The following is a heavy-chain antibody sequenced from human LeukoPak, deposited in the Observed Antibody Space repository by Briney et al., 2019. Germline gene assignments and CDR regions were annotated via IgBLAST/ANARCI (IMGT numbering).Heavy chain of an antibody. D-gene: IGHD3-22*01. Sequence: GGSLRLSCVASGFTFSSNVMIWVRQAPGKGLEWVSSIPASGGSTYYADSVKGRFTISRDNSKNSLYLQMNSLRAEDTAVYYCASGEGLYYDSSGYHPWGQGTLVTVSS. CDR1: GFTFSSNV. CDR3: ASGEGLYYDSSGYHP. J-gene: IGHJ5*02. V-gene: IGHV3-23*01. CDR2: IPASGGST.